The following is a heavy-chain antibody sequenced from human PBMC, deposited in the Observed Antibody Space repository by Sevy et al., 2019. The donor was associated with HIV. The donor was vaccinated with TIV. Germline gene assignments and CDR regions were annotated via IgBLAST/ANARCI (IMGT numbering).Heavy chain of an antibody. Sequence: AAGSPKISCEASGFTFSSYGMSWVRQAPGKGLEWVSYISGTGGSTDYADSVKGRFTISRDNSKNTLYIHMISLRAEDTAVYFCAKDGGRNWDQFFFDSWGQGTLVTVSS. J-gene: IGHJ4*02. D-gene: IGHD7-27*01. CDR2: ISGTGGST. CDR1: GFTFSSYG. CDR3: AKDGGRNWDQFFFDS. V-gene: IGHV3-23*01.